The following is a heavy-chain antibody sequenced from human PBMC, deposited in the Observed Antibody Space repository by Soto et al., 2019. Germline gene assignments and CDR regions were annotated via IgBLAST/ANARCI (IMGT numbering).Heavy chain of an antibody. J-gene: IGHJ3*02. CDR2: ISYDGGTT. V-gene: IGHV3-30-3*01. CDR1: GFTFDDYS. D-gene: IGHD1-1*01. CDR3: ARPHIKSAWNDGFDI. Sequence: QVQLVESGGGVVQPGRSLRLSCAASGFTFDDYSMHWVRQAPGKGLEWVALISYDGGTTYYGDSVKGRFTISRDDSKNTLFLQMNSLRSEDTAVYYCARPHIKSAWNDGFDIWGQGRMVTVSS.